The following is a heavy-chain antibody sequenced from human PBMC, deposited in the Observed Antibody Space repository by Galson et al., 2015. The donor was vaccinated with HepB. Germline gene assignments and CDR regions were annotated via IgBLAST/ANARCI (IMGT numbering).Heavy chain of an antibody. Sequence: SLRLSCAASGLTFYSYAFNWVRQAPGKGLEWVATIGGAGTSTLYADSVKGRFTISRDNSKNSLYLQMNSLRAEDTALYYCVGIVTIGAFDVWGHGTMVIVSS. CDR3: VGIVTIGAFDV. J-gene: IGHJ3*01. D-gene: IGHD4-17*01. V-gene: IGHV3-23*01. CDR1: GLTFYSYA. CDR2: IGGAGTST.